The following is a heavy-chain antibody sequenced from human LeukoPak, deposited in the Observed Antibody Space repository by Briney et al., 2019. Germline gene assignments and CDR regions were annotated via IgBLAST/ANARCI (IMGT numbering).Heavy chain of an antibody. Sequence: SETLSLTCTVSGGSISSYYWSWIRQPAGKGLEWIGRIYTSGSTNYNPSLKSRVTMSVDTSKNQFSLKLSSVTAADTAVYYCARDHSSGWYRYYFDYWGQGTLVTVSS. CDR1: GGSISSYY. CDR3: ARDHSSGWYRYYFDY. J-gene: IGHJ4*02. CDR2: IYTSGST. D-gene: IGHD6-19*01. V-gene: IGHV4-4*07.